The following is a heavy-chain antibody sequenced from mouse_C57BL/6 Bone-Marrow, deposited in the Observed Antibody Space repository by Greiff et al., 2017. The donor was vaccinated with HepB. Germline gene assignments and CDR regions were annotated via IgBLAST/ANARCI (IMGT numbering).Heavy chain of an antibody. CDR2: INPSTGGT. J-gene: IGHJ3*01. V-gene: IGHV1-42*01. CDR3: ARKKNRTGPFAY. Sequence: VQLQQSGPELVKPGASVKISCKASGYSFTGYYMNWVKQSPEKSLEWIGEINPSTGGTTYNQKFKAKATLTVDKSSSTAYMQLKSLTSEDSAVYYCARKKNRTGPFAYWGQGTLVTVSA. D-gene: IGHD4-1*01. CDR1: GYSFTGYY.